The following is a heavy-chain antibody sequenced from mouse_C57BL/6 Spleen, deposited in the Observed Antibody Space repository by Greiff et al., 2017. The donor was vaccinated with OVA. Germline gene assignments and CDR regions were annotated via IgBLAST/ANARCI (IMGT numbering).Heavy chain of an antibody. Sequence: VQLVESGPGLVAPSPCLSITCTVSGFSFTSYGVSWVRQPPGKGLEWLGVIWGDGSTNYYSALISRLSISKDNSKSQVFLKLNSLPTDDTATYYCAFHDYDLAMECWGKGTTVTVAS. CDR2: IWGDGST. J-gene: IGHJ4*01. CDR1: GFSFTSYG. CDR3: AFHDYDLAMEC. V-gene: IGHV2-3*01. D-gene: IGHD2-4*01.